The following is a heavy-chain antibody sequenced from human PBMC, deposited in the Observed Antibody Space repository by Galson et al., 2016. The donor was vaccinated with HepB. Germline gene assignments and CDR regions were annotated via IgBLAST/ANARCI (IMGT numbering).Heavy chain of an antibody. J-gene: IGHJ6*03. Sequence: SVKVSCKASGYTFTGYYMHWVRQAPGQGLEWMGWINPNSGGTNYAQKFQGRVTMTRDTSISTAYMELSRLRSDDTAVYYCARAVLYYYYYYYMDVWGKGTTVTVSS. CDR2: INPNSGGT. CDR1: GYTFTGYY. V-gene: IGHV1-2*02. D-gene: IGHD3-3*01. CDR3: ARAVLYYYYYYYMDV.